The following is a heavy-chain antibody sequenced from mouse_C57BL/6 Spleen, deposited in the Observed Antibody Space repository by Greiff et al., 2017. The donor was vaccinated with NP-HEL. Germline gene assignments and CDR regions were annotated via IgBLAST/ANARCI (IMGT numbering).Heavy chain of an antibody. CDR3: ARQGGSSYGGWYFDV. CDR2: ISGGGGNT. J-gene: IGHJ1*03. D-gene: IGHD1-1*01. V-gene: IGHV5-9*01. CDR1: GFTFSSYT. Sequence: EVQRVESGGGLVKPGGSLKLSCAASGFTFSSYTMSWVRQTPEKRLEWVATISGGGGNTYYPDSVKGRFTISRDNTKNTLYLQMSSLRSEDTALYYSARQGGSSYGGWYFDVWGTGTTVTVSS.